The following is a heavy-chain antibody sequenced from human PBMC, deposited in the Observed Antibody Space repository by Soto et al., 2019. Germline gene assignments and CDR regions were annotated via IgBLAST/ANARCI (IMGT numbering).Heavy chain of an antibody. CDR3: ASGIQLWLRRINNGYSG. D-gene: IGHD5-12*01. CDR1: GGTFSTYA. J-gene: IGHJ1*01. CDR2: IIPMFGTA. Sequence: QVQLVQSGAEVKKPESSVKVSCKAPGGTFSTYAISWVRQAPGQGLEWMGGIIPMFGTANYAQRFEDRVTITADEYTNTVYVELSSLRSEDTAVYFCASGIQLWLRRINNGYSGWGQGTLVTVSS. V-gene: IGHV1-69*12.